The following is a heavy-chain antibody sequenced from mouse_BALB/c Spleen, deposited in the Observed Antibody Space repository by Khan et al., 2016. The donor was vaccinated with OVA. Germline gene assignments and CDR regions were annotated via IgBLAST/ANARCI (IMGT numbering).Heavy chain of an antibody. CDR3: AKHTFRYYAMDY. V-gene: IGHV2-6-5*01. CDR2: IWGGGST. Sequence: QMQLEESGPGLVAPSQSLSITCTVSGFSLTDYGVSWIRQPPGKGLEWLGVIWGGGSTYYNSALKSRLNISKDNSKSQVFLKMNSLQSDDTAMYSCAKHTFRYYAMDYWGQGTSVTVSS. CDR1: GFSLTDYG. J-gene: IGHJ4*01.